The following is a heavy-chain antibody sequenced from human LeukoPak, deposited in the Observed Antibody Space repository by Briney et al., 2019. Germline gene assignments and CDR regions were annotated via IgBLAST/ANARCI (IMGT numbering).Heavy chain of an antibody. CDR2: INPNSGGT. Sequence: ASVKVSCKASGYTFTGYYMHWVQQAPGQGLEWMGWINPNSGGTNYAQKFQGRVTMTRDTSISTAYMELSRLRSDDTAVYYCARKESWYYDFWSGYYGMDVWGQGTTVTVSS. J-gene: IGHJ6*02. V-gene: IGHV1-2*02. D-gene: IGHD3-3*01. CDR3: ARKESWYYDFWSGYYGMDV. CDR1: GYTFTGYY.